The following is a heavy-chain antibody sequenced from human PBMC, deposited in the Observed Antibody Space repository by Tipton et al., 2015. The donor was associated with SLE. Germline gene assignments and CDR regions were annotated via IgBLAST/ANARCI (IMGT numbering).Heavy chain of an antibody. V-gene: IGHV4-39*07. J-gene: IGHJ4*02. CDR1: GGSISSSSYY. CDR3: ASPMAGY. Sequence: TLSLTCTVSGGSISSSSYYWVWIRQPPGKGLEWIGSIYYSGSTYYNPSLKSRVTISVDTSKNQFSLKLSSVTAADTAVYYCASPMAGYWGQGTLVTVSS. D-gene: IGHD5-24*01. CDR2: IYYSGST.